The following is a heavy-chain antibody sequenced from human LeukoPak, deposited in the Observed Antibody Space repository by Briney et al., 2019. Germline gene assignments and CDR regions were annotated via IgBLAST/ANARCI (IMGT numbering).Heavy chain of an antibody. J-gene: IGHJ4*02. D-gene: IGHD3-9*01. CDR1: GFTFSSFG. CDR2: IRYDGSNK. Sequence: GGSLRLSCAASGFTFSSFGMHWVRQAPGKGLEWVAFIRYDGSNKYYADSVKGRFAISRDNSKNTLYLQMNSLRTEDTAVYYCAKSRRCYDWRAACDYWGQGTQVTVSS. CDR3: AKSRRCYDWRAACDY. V-gene: IGHV3-30*02.